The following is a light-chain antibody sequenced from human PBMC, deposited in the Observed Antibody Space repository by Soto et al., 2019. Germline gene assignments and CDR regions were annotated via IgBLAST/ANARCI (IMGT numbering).Light chain of an antibody. CDR2: WAS. V-gene: IGKV4-1*01. J-gene: IGKJ5*01. CDR1: QSVLDSPNNRNY. Sequence: DIVMTQSPASLAVSLGERATINCKSSQSVLDSPNNRNYLAWYQQKPGQPPKLLIYWASTRESGVPGRFRGSGSGTDFTLTINSLQAEDVAVYYCQQYYSTSSITFGQGTRLEIK. CDR3: QQYYSTSSIT.